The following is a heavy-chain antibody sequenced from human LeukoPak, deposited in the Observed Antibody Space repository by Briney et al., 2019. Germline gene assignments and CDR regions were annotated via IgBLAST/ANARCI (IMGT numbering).Heavy chain of an antibody. Sequence: GGSLRLSCAASGFTFSNYGMHWVRQAPGKGLEWVVVISYDGSNKYYADSVKGRFTISRDNSKNTLYLQMNSLRAEDTAVYYCARDGGLVLERSYFDYWGQGTLVTVSS. V-gene: IGHV3-30*03. CDR3: ARDGGLVLERSYFDY. CDR2: ISYDGSNK. CDR1: GFTFSNYG. D-gene: IGHD1-1*01. J-gene: IGHJ4*02.